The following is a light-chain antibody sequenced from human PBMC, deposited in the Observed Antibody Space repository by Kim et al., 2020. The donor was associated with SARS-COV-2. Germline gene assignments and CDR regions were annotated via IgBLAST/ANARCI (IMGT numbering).Light chain of an antibody. CDR3: QQYASTPIT. V-gene: IGKV3-20*01. CDR1: QSVSSNF. Sequence: SPWERATLSCRASQSVSSNFVAWYQQKRGQAPRLLIYGASTRATGIPDRFSGSGSGTDFTLTISRLEPEDFAVYYCQQYASTPITFGQGTRLEIK. J-gene: IGKJ5*01. CDR2: GAS.